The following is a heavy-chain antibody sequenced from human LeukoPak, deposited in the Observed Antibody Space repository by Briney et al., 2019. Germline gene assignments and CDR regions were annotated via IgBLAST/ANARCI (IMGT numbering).Heavy chain of an antibody. Sequence: PGGSLRLSCAASGFTFDDYGMSWVRQAPGKRLEWVSGINWNGGSTGYADSVKGRFTISRDNAKNSLYLQMNSLRAEDTALYYCARVVGATGAYYYYMDVWGKGTTVTVSS. J-gene: IGHJ6*03. CDR2: INWNGGST. V-gene: IGHV3-20*04. D-gene: IGHD1-26*01. CDR1: GFTFDDYG. CDR3: ARVVGATGAYYYYMDV.